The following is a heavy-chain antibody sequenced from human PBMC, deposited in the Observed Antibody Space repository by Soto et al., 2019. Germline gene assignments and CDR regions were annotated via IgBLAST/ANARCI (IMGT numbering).Heavy chain of an antibody. Sequence: QVQLVESGGGVVQPGGSLRLSCATSGFTFTSYTMHWVRQAPGKGLEWVATFWYDASGQKYADSVKGRFTISRNPSTSTLYPPMDSLRPEDTALYYCAFGSWNPYYFDYWGQESLVTVSS. CDR1: GFTFTSYT. D-gene: IGHD6-13*01. CDR2: FWYDASGQ. V-gene: IGHV3-33*01. J-gene: IGHJ4*02. CDR3: AFGSWNPYYFDY.